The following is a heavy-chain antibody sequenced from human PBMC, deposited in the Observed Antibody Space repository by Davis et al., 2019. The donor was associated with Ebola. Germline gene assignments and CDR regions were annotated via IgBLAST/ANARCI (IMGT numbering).Heavy chain of an antibody. Sequence: AASVKVSCKASGYSFTSFAMHWVRQAPGQRLEWLGWINGGNGNTKYSQKFQGRVTITRDTSASTAYMELSSLSSEDTAVYYCARVGYYEYVWGSYRLDYWGQGTLVTVSS. V-gene: IGHV1-3*01. J-gene: IGHJ4*02. CDR1: GYSFTSFA. CDR2: INGGNGNT. CDR3: ARVGYYEYVWGSYRLDY. D-gene: IGHD3-16*02.